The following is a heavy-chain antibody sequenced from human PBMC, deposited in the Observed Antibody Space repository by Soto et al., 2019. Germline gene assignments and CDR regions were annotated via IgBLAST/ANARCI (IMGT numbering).Heavy chain of an antibody. J-gene: IGHJ4*02. D-gene: IGHD3-10*01. CDR3: TVKELPIDS. CDR1: GFTFSKAW. CDR2: IKSKTDGGTT. V-gene: IGHV3-15*01. Sequence: EVQLVESGGGLVKPGGSLILSCAASGFTFSKAWMTWVRQAPGKGLEWVGRIKSKTDGGTTDYAAPVKGRFTISRDDSKNMLYLQMISLKTEDAAVYYCTVKELPIDSWGQGTLVTVSS.